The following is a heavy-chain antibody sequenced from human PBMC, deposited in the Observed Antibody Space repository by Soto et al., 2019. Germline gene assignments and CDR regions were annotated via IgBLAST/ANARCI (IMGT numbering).Heavy chain of an antibody. J-gene: IGHJ6*02. CDR2: ISVSGDNT. D-gene: IGHD3-10*01. CDR1: GFTFSRYA. CDR3: AKDGKMRTKVWFPAGYGMDV. V-gene: IGHV3-23*01. Sequence: GGSLSLSCAASGFTFSRYAMNCVLQAPGRGLQWISGISVSGDNTSYVESVRGRFTVYRDNSKNTLYLQMNNLRAEDTALYYCAKDGKMRTKVWFPAGYGMDVWGQGTTVTVSS.